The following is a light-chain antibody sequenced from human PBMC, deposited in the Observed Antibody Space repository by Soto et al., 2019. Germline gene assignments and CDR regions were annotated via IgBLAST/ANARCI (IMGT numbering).Light chain of an antibody. CDR2: SAS. V-gene: IGKV1-12*01. CDR1: QGFSTW. CDR3: QQANSFPRT. Sequence: DIQMTQSPSSVSASVGDRVTITCRASQGFSTWLAWYRRKPGRAPELLIYSASSLHSGVPSRFSGSGSGTDSTLTISRQQPEDFATYYWQQANSFPRTFGGGTEVEIK. J-gene: IGKJ4*01.